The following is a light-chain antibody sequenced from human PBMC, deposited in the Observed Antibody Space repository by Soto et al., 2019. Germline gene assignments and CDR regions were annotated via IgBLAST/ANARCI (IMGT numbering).Light chain of an antibody. V-gene: IGKV3-20*01. CDR2: GAS. Sequence: EIVLTQSPGTLSLSPGERATLSCRASQSVSSSYLAWYQQKPGQAPRLLIYGASSRATGIPDRFSGSGSGTDFTLTISRLEPQDFAVYYCQQYGSSRVTFGPGTKVDIX. CDR1: QSVSSSY. CDR3: QQYGSSRVT. J-gene: IGKJ3*01.